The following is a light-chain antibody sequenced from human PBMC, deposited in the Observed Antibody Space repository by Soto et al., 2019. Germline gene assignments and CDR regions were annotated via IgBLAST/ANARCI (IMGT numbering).Light chain of an antibody. CDR3: QQYGSSSWT. CDR2: GTS. J-gene: IGKJ1*01. Sequence: EIVLTQSPGTLSLSPGERATLSCRASQSVSSSYLAWYQQKPGQAPRLLIYGTSSRATAIPDRFSGSGSETDLTLTISRLEPEDFAVYYCQQYGSSSWTFGQGTKVEIK. V-gene: IGKV3-20*01. CDR1: QSVSSSY.